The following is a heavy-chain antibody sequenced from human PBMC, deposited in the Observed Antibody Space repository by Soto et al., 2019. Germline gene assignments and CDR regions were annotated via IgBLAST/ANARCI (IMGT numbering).Heavy chain of an antibody. Sequence: SETLSLTCTVSGGSISSDGYYWSWIRQHPGKGLEWIGYIYYSGSTYYNPSLKSRVTISVDTSKNQFSLKLSSVTAADTAVYYCARDVPTMTYSNNWFDPWGQGTLVTVSS. CDR3: ARDVPTMTYSNNWFDP. V-gene: IGHV4-31*03. CDR2: IYYSGST. J-gene: IGHJ5*02. CDR1: GGSISSDGYY. D-gene: IGHD2-15*01.